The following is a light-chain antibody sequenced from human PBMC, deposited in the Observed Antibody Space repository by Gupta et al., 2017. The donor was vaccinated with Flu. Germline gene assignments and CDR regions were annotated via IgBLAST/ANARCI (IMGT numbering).Light chain of an antibody. CDR2: DVS. J-gene: IGLJ2*01. V-gene: IGLV2-11*01. CDR3: CSYAGSYTFV. Sequence: QPALTQTRSVSGSPGQAVTIFCTGTGSDVGGYNYVSWYRQHPGAAPKLILSDVSKRPAGVPDRFSGSKAGNTASLTISGLQGDDEADYYCCSYAGSYTFVFGGGTQLTVL. CDR1: GSDVGGYNY.